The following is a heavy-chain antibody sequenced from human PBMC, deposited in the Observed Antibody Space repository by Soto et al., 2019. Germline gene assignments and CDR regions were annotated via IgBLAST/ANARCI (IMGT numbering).Heavy chain of an antibody. CDR2: ISRDGSHK. Sequence: GGSLRLSCAASGFSFSNYAIHWVRQAPGKGLEWVAVISRDGSHKYYLDSVKGRFTIPRDNSKDTVNLLMNSLRDDDSAMYYCARSRNSAVADSFDFWGQGTPVTVSS. D-gene: IGHD1-26*01. CDR1: GFSFSNYA. V-gene: IGHV3-30*04. CDR3: ARSRNSAVADSFDF. J-gene: IGHJ4*02.